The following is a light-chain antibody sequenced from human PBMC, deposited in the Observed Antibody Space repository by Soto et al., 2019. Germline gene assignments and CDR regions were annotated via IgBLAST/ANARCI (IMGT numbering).Light chain of an antibody. CDR2: GAS. CDR3: QQRYKTSLSS. CDR1: QRIDNF. V-gene: IGKV1-39*01. J-gene: IGKJ2*01. Sequence: DLQMTQSPSFLSASVGDRVTITCRASQRIDNFLNWYQQKPGKAPKLLIYGASSLQSGVPSRFSGSGSGTDFTLTITSLQPEDSATYHCQQRYKTSLSSFGQGTKVEIK.